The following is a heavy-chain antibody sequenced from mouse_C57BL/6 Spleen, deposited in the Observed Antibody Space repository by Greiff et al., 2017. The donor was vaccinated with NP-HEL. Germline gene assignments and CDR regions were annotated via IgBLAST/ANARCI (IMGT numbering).Heavy chain of an antibody. CDR2: IYPRSGDT. D-gene: IGHD2-10*01. V-gene: IGHV1-81*01. CDR3: TYYGTSGFGY. CDR1: GYAFTSYC. Sequence: VKLIESGAELVRPGASVKLSCKASGYAFTSYCISWVKQRTGQGLEWIGEIYPRSGDTYYNEKFKGKATLTADKSSSTAYMELSSLTSEDSAVYFCTYYGTSGFGYWGKGPTLPVPS. J-gene: IGHJ2*01.